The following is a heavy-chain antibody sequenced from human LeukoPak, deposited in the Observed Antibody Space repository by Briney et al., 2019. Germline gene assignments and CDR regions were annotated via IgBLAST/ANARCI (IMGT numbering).Heavy chain of an antibody. V-gene: IGHV1-2*02. J-gene: IGHJ4*02. Sequence: GASVKVSCKASGYTFSGYYMHWVRQAPGQGLEWMGWMNPNSGATNNAQKFQGRVTLSRDTSISTAYMELSKLRSDDTAVYYCARSGITTIPNFDYWGQGTLVTVSS. CDR1: GYTFSGYY. CDR3: ARSGITTIPNFDY. D-gene: IGHD5-12*01. CDR2: MNPNSGAT.